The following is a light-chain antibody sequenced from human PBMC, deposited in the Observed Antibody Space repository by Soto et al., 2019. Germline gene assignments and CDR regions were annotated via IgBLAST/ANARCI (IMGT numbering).Light chain of an antibody. J-gene: IGLJ1*01. V-gene: IGLV2-23*02. Sequence: PALSPPASLCGSPGHLMTISCTGTSSDVGSYKLVSWYQQHPGKAPKLMIFEVNKRPSGVSNRFSGSKSGNTASLTISGLKVEDEADYYCCSSGGSPTYVFGTGTKVTVL. CDR3: CSSGGSPTYV. CDR1: SSDVGSYKL. CDR2: EVN.